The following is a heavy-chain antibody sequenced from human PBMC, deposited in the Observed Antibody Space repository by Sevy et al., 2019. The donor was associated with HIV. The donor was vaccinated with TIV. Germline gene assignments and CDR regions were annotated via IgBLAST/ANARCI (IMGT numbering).Heavy chain of an antibody. J-gene: IGHJ4*02. CDR1: GYTFTDYY. Sequence: ASVKVSCRASGYTFTDYYLHWVRQAPGQGLEWMGWINPNNGGTEYALRFQGRVAMTRDTSISTVYMELSRLRSDDTAVYYCARASHVSGSYTYDYWGQGTLVTVSS. CDR2: INPNNGGT. D-gene: IGHD3-10*01. CDR3: ARASHVSGSYTYDY. V-gene: IGHV1-2*02.